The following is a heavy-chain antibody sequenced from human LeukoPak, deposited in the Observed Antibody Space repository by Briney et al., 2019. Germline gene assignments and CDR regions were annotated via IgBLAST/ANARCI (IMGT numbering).Heavy chain of an antibody. J-gene: IGHJ3*02. CDR1: GFTFNNYA. V-gene: IGHV3-30*04. D-gene: IGHD4-17*01. Sequence: GGSLRLSCAGTGFTFNNYAMHWVRQAPGEGLEWVAVISRDGTDQFYADSVKGRFTISRDNSKNTMYLQMNSLRAEDTAVYYCAKDHYGDYFSTGAFDIWGQGTTVIVSS. CDR2: ISRDGTDQ. CDR3: AKDHYGDYFSTGAFDI.